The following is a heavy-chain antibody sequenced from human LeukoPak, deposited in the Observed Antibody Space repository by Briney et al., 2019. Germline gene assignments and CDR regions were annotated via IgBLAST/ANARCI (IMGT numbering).Heavy chain of an antibody. Sequence: SETLSLTCTVSGSSISSYYWSWIRQPPGKGLEWIGYIYYSGSTNYNPSLKSRVTISVDTSKNQFSLKLSSVTAADTAVYYCARSPYYDYFDYWGQGTLVTVSS. CDR1: GSSISSYY. CDR3: ARSPYYDYFDY. D-gene: IGHD3-10*01. V-gene: IGHV4-59*01. CDR2: IYYSGST. J-gene: IGHJ4*02.